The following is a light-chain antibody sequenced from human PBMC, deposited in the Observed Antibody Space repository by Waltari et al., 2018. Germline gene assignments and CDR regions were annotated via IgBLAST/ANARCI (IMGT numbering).Light chain of an antibody. CDR2: SNL. CDR3: AAWDDSLSGYVV. CDR1: SSNIGSNT. Sequence: QSVLTQPPSASGTPGQTVTISCSGGSSNIGSNTVNWYQHLPGSAPKLLIFSNLQRPSGVPYRFSGSKSGTSASLAISGLQSEDEGDYYCAAWDDSLSGYVVFGGGTKLTFL. V-gene: IGLV1-44*01. J-gene: IGLJ2*01.